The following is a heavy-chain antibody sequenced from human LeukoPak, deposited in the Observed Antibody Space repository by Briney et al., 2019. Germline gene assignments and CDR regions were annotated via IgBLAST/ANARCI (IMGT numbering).Heavy chain of an antibody. CDR3: ARGRFVYGGNWFDP. J-gene: IGHJ5*02. V-gene: IGHV6-1*01. Sequence: SQTLSLTCALSGDSVSSNSAAWNWIRQSPSRGLEWLGRTYYRSKWYNDYEVSVKSRIIINPDTSKNQFSLQLNSVTLEDTAVYYCARGRFVYGGNWFDPWGQGTLVTVSS. CDR2: TYYRSKWYN. CDR1: GDSVSSNSAA. D-gene: IGHD4-23*01.